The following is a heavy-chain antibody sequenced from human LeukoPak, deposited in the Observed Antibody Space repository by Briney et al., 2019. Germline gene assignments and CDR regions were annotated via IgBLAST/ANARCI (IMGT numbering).Heavy chain of an antibody. CDR3: AREPTSGREPTSGRPLDY. J-gene: IGHJ4*02. CDR1: GGSISDYF. D-gene: IGHD5-12*01. CDR2: IYSSGGN. Sequence: SETLSLTCTVSGGSISDYFWTCIRQPAGKGVEWIGRIYSSGGNNYNPSLKSRVTMSLDTSKNHFSLNLTSVTAADTAVYYCAREPTSGREPTSGRPLDYWGQGTLVTVSS. V-gene: IGHV4-4*07.